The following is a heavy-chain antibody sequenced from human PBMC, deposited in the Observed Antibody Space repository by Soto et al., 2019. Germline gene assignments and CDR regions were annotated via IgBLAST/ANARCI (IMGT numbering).Heavy chain of an antibody. V-gene: IGHV3-66*01. CDR3: ARDLNSSGWYGFGY. J-gene: IGHJ4*02. D-gene: IGHD6-19*01. CDR1: GFTVSSNY. CDR2: IYSGDST. Sequence: EVQLVESGGGLVQPGGSLRLSCAASGFTVSSNYMSWVRQAPGKGLEWVSVIYSGDSTYYADSVKGRFTISRDNSKSTLYLQMNSLRAEDTAVYYCARDLNSSGWYGFGYWGQGTLVTVSS.